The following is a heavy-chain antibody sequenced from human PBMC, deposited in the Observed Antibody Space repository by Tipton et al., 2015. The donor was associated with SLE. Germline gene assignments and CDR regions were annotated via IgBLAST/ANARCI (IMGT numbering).Heavy chain of an antibody. CDR2: INHSGST. Sequence: TLSLTCAVYGGSFSGYYWSWIRQPPGKGLEWIGEINHSGSTNYNPSLKSRVTITVDTSKNQFSLKLSSVTAADTAVYYCARDRRSHYFDYWGQGTLVTVSS. CDR1: GGSFSGYY. V-gene: IGHV4-34*01. J-gene: IGHJ4*02. D-gene: IGHD1-26*01. CDR3: ARDRRSHYFDY.